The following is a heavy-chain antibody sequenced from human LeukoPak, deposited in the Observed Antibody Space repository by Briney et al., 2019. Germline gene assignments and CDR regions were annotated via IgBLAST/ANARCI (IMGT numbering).Heavy chain of an antibody. CDR2: IIPIFGTA. CDR1: GGTFSSYA. J-gene: IGHJ6*03. Sequence: ASVKVSCKASGGTFSSYAISWVRQAPGQGLEWMGGIIPIFGTANYAQKFQGRVTITTDESTSTAYMELSSLRSEDTAVYYCARGKFRFFGDYYYYYMDVWGKGPTVTVSS. D-gene: IGHD3-16*01. CDR3: ARGKFRFFGDYYYYYMDV. V-gene: IGHV1-69*05.